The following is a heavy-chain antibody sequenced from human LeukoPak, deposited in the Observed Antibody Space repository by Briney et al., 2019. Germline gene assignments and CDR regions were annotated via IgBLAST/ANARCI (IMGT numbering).Heavy chain of an antibody. Sequence: GGSLRLSCAASRFTFSSYEMNWVRQAPGKGLEWVSYISSSGSTVYYADSVKGRFTVSRDNAKNSLYLQMNSLRAEDTAVYYCAGRFFSSTSCTFDYWGQGTLVTVLS. J-gene: IGHJ4*02. CDR2: ISSSGSTV. V-gene: IGHV3-48*03. D-gene: IGHD2-2*01. CDR3: AGRFFSSTSCTFDY. CDR1: RFTFSSYE.